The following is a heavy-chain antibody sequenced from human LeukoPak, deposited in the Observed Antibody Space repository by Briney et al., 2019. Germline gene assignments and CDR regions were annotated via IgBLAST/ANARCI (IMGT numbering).Heavy chain of an antibody. V-gene: IGHV4-39*01. Sequence: YPSETLSLTCTVSGGSISSSSYYWGWIRQPPGKGLEWIGSIYYSGSTYYNPSLKSRVTISVDTSKNQFSLKLSSVTAADTAVYYCARRARGVTVTKGAFDIWGQGTMVTVSS. CDR3: ARRARGVTVTKGAFDI. CDR2: IYYSGST. D-gene: IGHD4-17*01. CDR1: GGSISSSSYY. J-gene: IGHJ3*02.